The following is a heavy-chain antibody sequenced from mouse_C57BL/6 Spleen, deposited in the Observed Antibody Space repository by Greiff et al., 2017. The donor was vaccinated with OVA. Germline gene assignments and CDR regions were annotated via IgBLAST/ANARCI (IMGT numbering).Heavy chain of an antibody. J-gene: IGHJ1*03. CDR3: ARQGDMFKGYFDV. CDR1: GFTFSSYG. Sequence: EVKLMESGGDLVKPGGSLKLSCAASGFTFSSYGMSWVRQTPDKRLEWVATISSGGSYTYYPDSVKGRFTISRDNAKNTLYLQMSSLKSEDTAMYYCARQGDMFKGYFDVWGTGTTVTVSS. V-gene: IGHV5-6*01. CDR2: ISSGGSYT.